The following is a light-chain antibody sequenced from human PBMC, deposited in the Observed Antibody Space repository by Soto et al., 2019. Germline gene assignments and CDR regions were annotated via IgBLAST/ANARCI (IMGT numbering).Light chain of an antibody. CDR2: AAS. CDR1: QGISSY. CDR3: QQYYSYPRT. V-gene: IGKV1-8*01. Sequence: AIRMTQSPSSLSASTGDRVTITCRASQGISSYLAWYQQKPGKAPKLLIYAASTLQSGVPSRFSGSGSGTDITLTISCLQSEDFATYYCQQYYSYPRTFGQGTKVDIK. J-gene: IGKJ1*01.